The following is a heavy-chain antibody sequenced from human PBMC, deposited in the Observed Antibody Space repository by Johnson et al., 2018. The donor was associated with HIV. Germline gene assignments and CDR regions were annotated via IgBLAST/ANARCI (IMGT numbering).Heavy chain of an antibody. CDR2: ISYDGSHN. Sequence: QVQLVESGGGLVQPGGSLRLSCAASGFTFSSYAMHWVRQAPGKGLEWVAVISYDGSHNYSADSLKGRFTISSDNSKNTLYLQMNSVRAEDTAVDYCARDWSSWYTVDAFDIWGQGTMVTVSS. CDR1: GFTFSSYA. D-gene: IGHD6-13*01. CDR3: ARDWSSWYTVDAFDI. V-gene: IGHV3-30*04. J-gene: IGHJ3*02.